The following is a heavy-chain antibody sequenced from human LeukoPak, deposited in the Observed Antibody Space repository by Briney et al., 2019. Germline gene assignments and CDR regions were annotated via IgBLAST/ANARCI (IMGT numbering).Heavy chain of an antibody. J-gene: IGHJ4*02. CDR3: ARHVVGNYDLLSFDY. CDR1: GVSIISSSYY. CDR2: MFYSGNT. D-gene: IGHD2-21*01. Sequence: PSETLSLTCGVSGVSIISSSYYWGWLRQPPGKGLEWIASMFYSGNTYYNPSLKSRVTMSVDTTENQFSMKLSSVNAADTAVYYCARHVVGNYDLLSFDYWGQGSLVTVSS. V-gene: IGHV4-39*01.